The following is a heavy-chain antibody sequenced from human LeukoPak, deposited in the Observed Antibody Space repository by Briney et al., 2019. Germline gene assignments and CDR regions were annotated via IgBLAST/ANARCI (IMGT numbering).Heavy chain of an antibody. CDR1: RFTFSSYA. CDR2: ISWNSGSI. V-gene: IGHV3-9*03. D-gene: IGHD3-22*01. CDR3: AKADKYYYDSSGYYYLDY. J-gene: IGHJ4*02. Sequence: GGSLRLSCAASRFTFSSYAMHWVRRAPGKGLEWVSGISWNSGSIGYAGSVKGRFTISRDNAKNSLYLQMNSLRAEDMALYYCAKADKYYYDSSGYYYLDYWGQGTLVTVSS.